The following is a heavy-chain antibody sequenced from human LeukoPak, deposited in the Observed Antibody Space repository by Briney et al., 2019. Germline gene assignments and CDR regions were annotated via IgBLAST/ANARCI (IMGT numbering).Heavy chain of an antibody. D-gene: IGHD1-26*01. J-gene: IGHJ4*02. CDR1: GGSISSYY. CDR2: IYYSGST. Sequence: NPSETLSLTCTVSGGSISSYYWSWIRQPPGKGLEWIGYIYYSGSTNYSPSLKSRVTISVDTSKNQFSLKLSSVTAADTAVYYCARKSGSYDYWGQGTLVTVSS. CDR3: ARKSGSYDY. V-gene: IGHV4-59*01.